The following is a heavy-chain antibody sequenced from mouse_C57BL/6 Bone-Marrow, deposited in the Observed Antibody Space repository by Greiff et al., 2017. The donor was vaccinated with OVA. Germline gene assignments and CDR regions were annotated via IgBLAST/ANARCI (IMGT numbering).Heavy chain of an antibody. V-gene: IGHV5-15*01. J-gene: IGHJ4*01. CDR2: ISNLAYSI. CDR1: GFTFSDYG. Sequence: EVQLVESGGGLVQPGGSLKLSCAASGFTFSDYGMAWVRQAPRKGPEWVAFISNLAYSIYYADTVTGRFTISRENAKNTLYLEMSSLRSEDTAMYYCARQDYSNPAMDYWGQGTSVTVSS. D-gene: IGHD2-5*01. CDR3: ARQDYSNPAMDY.